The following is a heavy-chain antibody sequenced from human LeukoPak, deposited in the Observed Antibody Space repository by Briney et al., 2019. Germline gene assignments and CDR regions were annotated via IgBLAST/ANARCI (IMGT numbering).Heavy chain of an antibody. CDR2: ISWNSGSI. CDR1: GFTFDEYA. Sequence: GGSLRLSCAASGFTFDEYAMHWVRQAPGKGLEWVSGISWNSGSIGYADSVKGRFTISRDNAKNSLYLQMNSLRAEDTAVYYCARGRYFDYWGQGTLVTVSS. V-gene: IGHV3-9*01. J-gene: IGHJ4*02. CDR3: ARGRYFDY.